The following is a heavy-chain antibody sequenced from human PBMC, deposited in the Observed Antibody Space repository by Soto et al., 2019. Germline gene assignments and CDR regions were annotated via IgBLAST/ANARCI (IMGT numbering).Heavy chain of an antibody. CDR3: ARVRWELLACPEESFDT. D-gene: IGHD1-26*01. J-gene: IGHJ5*02. CDR1: GYTFSAYY. CDR2: IDPNSGGT. Sequence: ASVKVSCKASGYTFSAYYMHWVRQAPGQGLEWMGWIDPNSGGTNYAQKFQGRVTMTRDTSISTAYMELSRLRSDDTAVYYCARVRWELLACPEESFDTWGQGTLVTVSS. V-gene: IGHV1-2*02.